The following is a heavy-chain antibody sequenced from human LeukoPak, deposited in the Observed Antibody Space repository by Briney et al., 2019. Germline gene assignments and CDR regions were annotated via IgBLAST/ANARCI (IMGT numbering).Heavy chain of an antibody. J-gene: IGHJ6*02. D-gene: IGHD6-19*01. CDR2: IYTSGST. CDR1: GGSISSYY. Sequence: KSSETLSLTCTVSGGSISSYYWSWIRQPAGKGLEWIGRIYTSGSTNYNPSLKSRVTMSVDTSKNQFSLKLSSVTAADTAVYYCARGRQAPRYSSGWYQGYYYYGMDVWGQGTTVTVSS. CDR3: ARGRQAPRYSSGWYQGYYYYGMDV. V-gene: IGHV4-4*07.